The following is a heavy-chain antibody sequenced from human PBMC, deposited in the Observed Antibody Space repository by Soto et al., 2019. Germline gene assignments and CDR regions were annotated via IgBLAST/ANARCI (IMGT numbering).Heavy chain of an antibody. CDR2: ISGSSGST. J-gene: IGHJ3*02. CDR1: GFTFSSYA. V-gene: IGHV3-23*01. CDR3: AKDRTQYTMIVVVTRDDAFDI. D-gene: IGHD3-22*01. Sequence: PRLSCAASGFTFSSYAMSWVRQAPRKGQEWVSAISGSSGSTYYADSVKGRFTISRDNSQNTLYMKMDSLRAEDTAVYYCAKDRTQYTMIVVVTRDDAFDIWGKGTMVTVSS.